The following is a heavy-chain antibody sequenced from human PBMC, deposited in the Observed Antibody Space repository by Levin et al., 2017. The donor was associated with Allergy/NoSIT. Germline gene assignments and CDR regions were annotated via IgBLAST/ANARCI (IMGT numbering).Heavy chain of an antibody. Sequence: GGSLRLSCAASGFTFDDYAMHWVRQAPGKGLEWVSGISWNSGSIGYADSVKGRFTISRDNAKNSLYLQMNSLRAEDTALYYCAKDIRERWLQVGVYYYYGMDVWGQGTTVTVSS. CDR2: ISWNSGSI. CDR3: AKDIRERWLQVGVYYYYGMDV. CDR1: GFTFDDYA. V-gene: IGHV3-9*01. D-gene: IGHD5-24*01. J-gene: IGHJ6*02.